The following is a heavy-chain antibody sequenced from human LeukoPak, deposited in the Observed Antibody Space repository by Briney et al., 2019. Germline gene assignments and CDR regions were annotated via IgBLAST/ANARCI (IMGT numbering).Heavy chain of an antibody. CDR3: AKGMTTVTIDAFDI. D-gene: IGHD4-17*01. CDR2: ISGNGGLP. J-gene: IGHJ3*02. Sequence: GGSLRLSCAASGFTFRSYGMTWVRQAPGKGLEWVSVISGNGGLPYYADSVKGRFTISRDNSRNTLFLQMNSLRAEDTAVYYCAKGMTTVTIDAFDIWGQGTMVTVSS. CDR1: GFTFRSYG. V-gene: IGHV3-23*01.